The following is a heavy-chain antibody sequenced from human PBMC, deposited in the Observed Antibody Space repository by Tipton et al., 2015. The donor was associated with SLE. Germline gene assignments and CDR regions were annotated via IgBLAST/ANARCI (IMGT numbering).Heavy chain of an antibody. CDR3: AREIAVAGTRWYFDY. Sequence: LRLSCAASGFTFSSYAMSWIRQPPGKGLEWIGEINHSGSTNYNPSLKSRVTISVDTSKNQFSLKLSSVTAADTAVYYCAREIAVAGTRWYFDYWGQGTLVTVSS. D-gene: IGHD6-19*01. CDR1: GFTFSSYA. V-gene: IGHV4-34*01. CDR2: INHSGST. J-gene: IGHJ4*02.